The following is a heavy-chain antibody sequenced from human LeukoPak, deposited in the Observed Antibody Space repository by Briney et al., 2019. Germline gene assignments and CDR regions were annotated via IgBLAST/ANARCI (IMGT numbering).Heavy chain of an antibody. V-gene: IGHV4-59*08. J-gene: IGHJ4*02. D-gene: IGHD4-17*01. CDR1: GGSISSYY. CDR2: IYYSGST. CDR3: ATSSLATVTAPFDY. Sequence: SETLSLTCTVSGGSISSYYWSWIRQPPGKGLEWIGYIYYSGSTNYNPSLKSRVTISVDTSKNQFSLKLSSVTAADTAVYYCATSSLATVTAPFDYWGQGTLVTVSS.